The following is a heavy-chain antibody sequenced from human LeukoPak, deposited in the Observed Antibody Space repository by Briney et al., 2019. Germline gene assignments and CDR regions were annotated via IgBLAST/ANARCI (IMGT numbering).Heavy chain of an antibody. V-gene: IGHV1-2*02. D-gene: IGHD6-19*01. Sequence: ASVKVSCKASGYTFTGYYMHWVRQAPGQGLEWMGWINPNSGGTNYAQKFQGRVTMTRDTSISTAYMELSRLRSDDTAVYYCARDGVYGAVAGTLNDYWGQGTLVTVSS. CDR1: GYTFTGYY. J-gene: IGHJ4*02. CDR3: ARDGVYGAVAGTLNDY. CDR2: INPNSGGT.